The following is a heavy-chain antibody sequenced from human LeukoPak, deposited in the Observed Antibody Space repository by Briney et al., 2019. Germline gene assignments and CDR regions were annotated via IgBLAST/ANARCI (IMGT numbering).Heavy chain of an antibody. J-gene: IGHJ6*04. CDR3: ARGGFTMDV. CDR1: GGCISNYY. Sequence: PSETLSLTCTVSGGCISNYYWSWIRQPPGKGLEWIGFIYYSGSTNYNPSLKSRVTMSVDTSKNQFSLNLSSVTAADTAVYYCARGGFTMDVWGKGTTVTVSS. D-gene: IGHD3-10*01. V-gene: IGHV4-59*01. CDR2: IYYSGST.